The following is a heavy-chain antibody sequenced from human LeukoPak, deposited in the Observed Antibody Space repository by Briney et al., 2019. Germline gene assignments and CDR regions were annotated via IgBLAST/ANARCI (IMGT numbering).Heavy chain of an antibody. Sequence: ASVKVSCKASGYTFTGYYMHWVRQAPGQGLEWMGWINPNSGGTNYAQKFQGRVTMTRDTSISTAYMELSRLRSDDTAVYYCAKVASNLGTWYYFDYWGQGTLVTVSS. CDR2: INPNSGGT. CDR1: GYTFTGYY. CDR3: AKVASNLGTWYYFDY. V-gene: IGHV1-2*02. J-gene: IGHJ4*02. D-gene: IGHD1-1*01.